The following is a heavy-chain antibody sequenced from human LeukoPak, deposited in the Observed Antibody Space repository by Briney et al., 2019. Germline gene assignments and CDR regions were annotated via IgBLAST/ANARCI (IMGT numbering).Heavy chain of an antibody. J-gene: IGHJ4*02. CDR1: GFTSSSNG. CDR2: IKPDGSEK. D-gene: IGHD6-13*01. Sequence: GGSLRLSCAASGFTSSSNGMSWFRQAPGKGLGWLANIKPDGSEKQYVDSVRGRFTISRDNARNSLYLQMNSLRAEDTAVYYCAMSGYSSSRFDYWGQGTLVTVSS. CDR3: AMSGYSSSRFDY. V-gene: IGHV3-7*01.